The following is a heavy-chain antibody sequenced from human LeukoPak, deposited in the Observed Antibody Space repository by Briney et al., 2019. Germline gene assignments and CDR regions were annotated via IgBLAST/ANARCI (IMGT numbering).Heavy chain of an antibody. V-gene: IGHV1-3*01. CDR3: ARERRYYDSSGYYYPPLDY. CDR2: INAGNGNT. J-gene: IGHJ4*02. D-gene: IGHD3-22*01. CDR1: GYTFTSYA. Sequence: ASVKVSCKASGYTFTSYAMHWVRQAPGQRLEWMGWINAGNGNTKYSQKFQGRVTITRDTSASTAYMELRSLRSDDTAVYYCARERRYYDSSGYYYPPLDYWGQGTLVTVSS.